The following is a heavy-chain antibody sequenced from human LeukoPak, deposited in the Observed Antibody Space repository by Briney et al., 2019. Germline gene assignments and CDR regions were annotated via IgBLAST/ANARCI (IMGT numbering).Heavy chain of an antibody. V-gene: IGHV3-30*04. Sequence: GTSLRLSCAASGFTFSSYAIHWVRQAPGKGLEWVAVISFDGTHDFYADSVKGRFTISRDNSKNTLYLQMNSLRAEDTAVYYCAIIPRIAHYGDSDYWGQGTLVTVSS. CDR2: ISFDGTHD. J-gene: IGHJ4*02. CDR1: GFTFSSYA. CDR3: AIIPRIAHYGDSDY. D-gene: IGHD4-17*01.